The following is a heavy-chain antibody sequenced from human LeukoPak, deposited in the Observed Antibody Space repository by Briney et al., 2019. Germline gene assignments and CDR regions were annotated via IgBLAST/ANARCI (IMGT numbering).Heavy chain of an antibody. CDR1: GYTFTSYG. D-gene: IGHD2-15*01. Sequence: ASVKVSCKASGYTFTSYGISWVRQAPGQGLEWMGWMSAYNGNTNYAQKLQGRVTMTTDTSTSTAYMELRSLRSDDTAVYYCARDPAPICSGGSCYRLNWFDPWGQGTLVTVSS. V-gene: IGHV1-18*01. J-gene: IGHJ5*02. CDR3: ARDPAPICSGGSCYRLNWFDP. CDR2: MSAYNGNT.